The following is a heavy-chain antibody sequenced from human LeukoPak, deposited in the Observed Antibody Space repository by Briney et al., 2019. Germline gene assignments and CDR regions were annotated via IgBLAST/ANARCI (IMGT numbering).Heavy chain of an antibody. V-gene: IGHV3-30*02. J-gene: IGHJ3*02. CDR1: GFTFSGSA. CDR2: IRYDGSNK. Sequence: PGGSLRLSCAASGFTFSGSAMHWVRQASGKGLEWVAFIRYDGSNKYYADSVKGRFTISRDNSKNTLYLQMNSLRAEDTAVYYCAKDQYYDSSGPDAFDIWGQGTMVTVSS. CDR3: AKDQYYDSSGPDAFDI. D-gene: IGHD3-22*01.